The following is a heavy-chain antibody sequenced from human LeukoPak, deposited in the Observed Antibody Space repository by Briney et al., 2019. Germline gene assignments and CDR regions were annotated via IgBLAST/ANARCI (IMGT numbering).Heavy chain of an antibody. Sequence: PSETLSLTCNVSGDSIRNYYWSWIRQTPGKGLEWIGHIYDSGSTNYNPSLTSRVTISVDTSKNQFSLKLTSVTAADTAVYYCARARKGGDDHFDYWGQGTLVTVSS. CDR1: GDSIRNYY. D-gene: IGHD2-21*01. CDR2: IYDSGST. V-gene: IGHV4-59*01. CDR3: ARARKGGDDHFDY. J-gene: IGHJ4*02.